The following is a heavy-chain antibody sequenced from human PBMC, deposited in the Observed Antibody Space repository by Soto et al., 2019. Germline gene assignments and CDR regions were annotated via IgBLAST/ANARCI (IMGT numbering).Heavy chain of an antibody. J-gene: IGHJ5*02. CDR1: GGSFSGYY. Sequence: SETLSLTSAVYGGSFSGYYWSWIRQPPGKGLEWIGEIHHSGSTNYIPSLKSRVTMSVDTSKNQFSLKLSSVTAADTAVYFCARGRAAAGIEWWFDPWGQVTLFPVSS. D-gene: IGHD6-13*01. CDR3: ARGRAAAGIEWWFDP. CDR2: IHHSGST. V-gene: IGHV4-34*01.